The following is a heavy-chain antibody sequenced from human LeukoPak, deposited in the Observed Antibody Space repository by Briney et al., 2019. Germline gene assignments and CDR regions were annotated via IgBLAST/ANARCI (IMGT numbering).Heavy chain of an antibody. Sequence: GGSLRLSCAASGITFSSYAMSWVRQAPGKGLEWVSGISGSGARTYYADSVKGRFTISRDNSKNRMYLQMNSLRAEDTAVYHCAKGGFGFGELKFDYGGQGTLVTVS. V-gene: IGHV3-23*01. D-gene: IGHD3-10*01. J-gene: IGHJ4*02. CDR3: AKGGFGFGELKFDY. CDR2: ISGSGART. CDR1: GITFSSYA.